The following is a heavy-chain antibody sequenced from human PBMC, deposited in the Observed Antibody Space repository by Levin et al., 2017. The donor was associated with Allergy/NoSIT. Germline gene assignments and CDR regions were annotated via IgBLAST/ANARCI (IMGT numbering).Heavy chain of an antibody. J-gene: IGHJ4*02. CDR3: ARDAKNWNRIDY. D-gene: IGHD1/OR15-1a*01. Sequence: PGGSLRLSCEASGFTFSNHWMHWVRQAPGKGLVWVSRVNYFGTDTTYADFVKGRFTISRDNAKNTLSLEMDSLRAEDTAVYYCARDAKNWNRIDYWGRGTLVTVSS. CDR2: VNYFGTDT. V-gene: IGHV3-74*01. CDR1: GFTFSNHW.